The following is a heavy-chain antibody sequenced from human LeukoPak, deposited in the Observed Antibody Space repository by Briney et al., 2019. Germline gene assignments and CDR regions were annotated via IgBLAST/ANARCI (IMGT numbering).Heavy chain of an antibody. V-gene: IGHV1-8*01. CDR3: ARAEELGSQHTAMVV. D-gene: IGHD5-18*01. CDR1: GYTFTSYD. Sequence: ASVKVSCTASGYTFTSYDINWARQATGQGLEWMGWMNPNSGNTGYAQKFQGRVTMTRNTSISTAYMELSSLRSEDTAVYYCARAEELGSQHTAMVVWGQGTLVTVSS. CDR2: MNPNSGNT. J-gene: IGHJ4*02.